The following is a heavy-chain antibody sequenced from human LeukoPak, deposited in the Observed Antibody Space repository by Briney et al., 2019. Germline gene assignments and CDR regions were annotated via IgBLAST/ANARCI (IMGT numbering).Heavy chain of an antibody. D-gene: IGHD5-18*01. CDR1: GGSSTGDY. CDR3: ARGYLCGYLPQRWFDL. CDR2: INHRGST. J-gene: IGHJ5*02. Sequence: PSETLSLTRAVSGGSSTGDYWSSVRQPPRKGVWWSGEINHRGSTNYHTSLKSRVTISVDTSKNQFSLKLSSVTAADTAVYYCARGYLCGYLPQRWFDLWGQGTVVTVSS. V-gene: IGHV4-34*01.